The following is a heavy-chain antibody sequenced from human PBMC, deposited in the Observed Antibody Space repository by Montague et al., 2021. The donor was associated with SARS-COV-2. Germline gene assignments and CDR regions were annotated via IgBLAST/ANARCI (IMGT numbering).Heavy chain of an antibody. V-gene: IGHV4-38-2*02. CDR2: IYHSGTT. CDR3: VREKAGGLRNVFDI. CDR1: GFSIGSGDY. Sequence: SETLSLTCTVSGFSIGSGDYWGWIRQPPGEGLEWIMSIYHSGTTYYNTSLQRRLTMTIDTSTKQFSLRLTSVTAADTAVFFCVREKAGGLRNVFDIWGQGTTVTVSS. J-gene: IGHJ3*02.